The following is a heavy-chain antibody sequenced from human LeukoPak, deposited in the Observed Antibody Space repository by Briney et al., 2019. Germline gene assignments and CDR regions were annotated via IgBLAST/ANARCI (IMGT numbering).Heavy chain of an antibody. CDR2: INHSGST. J-gene: IGHJ4*02. CDR3: ARNITIFGVVKS. D-gene: IGHD3-3*01. CDR1: GGSFSGYY. Sequence: SETLSLTCAVYGGSFSGYYWSWIRQPPGKGLEWIGEINHSGSTNYNPSLKSRVTISLDTSKNQFSLKLSSVTAADTAAYYCARNITIFGVVKSRGQGTLVTVSS. V-gene: IGHV4-34*01.